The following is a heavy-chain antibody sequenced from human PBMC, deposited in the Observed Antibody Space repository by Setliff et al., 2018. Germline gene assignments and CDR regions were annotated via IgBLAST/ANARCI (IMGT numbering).Heavy chain of an antibody. J-gene: IGHJ3*01. CDR2: ISYSGNT. Sequence: KPSETLSLTCNVSGGSISNYYWTWMRQPPGKGLEWVAYISYSGNTNYHPALRSRLTITRDTSKNQVSLQLGSVTAEDTAIYFCGRDAELPGPPVHDAFDLWGPGTMVTVSS. V-gene: IGHV4-59*01. D-gene: IGHD1-1*01. CDR3: GRDAELPGPPVHDAFDL. CDR1: GGSISNYY.